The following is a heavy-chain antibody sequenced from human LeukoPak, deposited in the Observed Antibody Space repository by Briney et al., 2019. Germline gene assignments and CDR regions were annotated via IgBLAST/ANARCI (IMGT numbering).Heavy chain of an antibody. CDR3: AREIRPSPFVD. CDR2: INDSGST. V-gene: IGHV4-34*01. D-gene: IGHD2-2*01. Sequence: PSETLSLTCAVYGVSLSDNFWSWIRQPPGKGLEWIGEINDSGSTNLNPALNSRVAMSVDSSRNQFSLRLSSVTAADTAVYYCAREIRPSPFVDWGQGNLVTVSS. J-gene: IGHJ4*02. CDR1: GVSLSDNF.